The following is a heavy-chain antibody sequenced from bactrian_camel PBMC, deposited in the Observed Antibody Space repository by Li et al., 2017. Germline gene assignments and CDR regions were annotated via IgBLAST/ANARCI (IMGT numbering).Heavy chain of an antibody. J-gene: IGHJ6*01. CDR1: ETRYC. D-gene: IGHD4*01. V-gene: IGHV3S54*01. CDR3: VRDYKSGDYRDDFGY. Sequence: HVQLVESGGGSVQPGQSLRLTCTFSETRYCMGWFRQPPGKDREGVAMLDTGDGSTVYADSVKGRFTISSAGNTLYLQMNSLKPGDTAVYYCVRDYKSGDYRDDFGYWGQGTQVTVS. CDR2: LDTGDGST.